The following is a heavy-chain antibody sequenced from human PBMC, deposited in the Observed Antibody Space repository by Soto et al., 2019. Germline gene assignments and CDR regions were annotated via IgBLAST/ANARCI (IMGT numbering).Heavy chain of an antibody. CDR2: ISSSSSYI. Sequence: EVQLVESGGGLVKPGGSLRLSCAASGFTFSSYSMNWVRQAPGKGLEWVSSISSSSSYIYYADSVKGRFTISRDNAKNSLYLQMNSLRAEDTAVYYCARETVSSGSLDYWGQGTLVTVSS. D-gene: IGHD6-19*01. CDR3: ARETVSSGSLDY. CDR1: GFTFSSYS. V-gene: IGHV3-21*01. J-gene: IGHJ4*02.